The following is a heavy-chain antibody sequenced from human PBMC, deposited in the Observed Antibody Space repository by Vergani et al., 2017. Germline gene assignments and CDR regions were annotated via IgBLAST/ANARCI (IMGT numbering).Heavy chain of an antibody. V-gene: IGHV4-61*02. D-gene: IGHD3-16*01. CDR3: AREEDLGWFDP. J-gene: IGHJ5*02. CDR2: IYTSGST. CDR1: GGSISSGSYY. Sequence: QVQLQESGPGLVKPSQTLSLTCTVSGGSISSGSYYWSWIRQPAGKGLEWIGRIYTSGSTNYNPSLKSRVTISVDTSKDQFSLKLSSVTAADTAVYYCAREEDLGWFDPGGQGTLVTVSS.